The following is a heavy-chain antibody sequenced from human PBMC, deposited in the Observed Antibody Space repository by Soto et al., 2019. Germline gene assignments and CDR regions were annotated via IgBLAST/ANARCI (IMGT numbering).Heavy chain of an antibody. CDR1: GGSLSSGNYC. Sequence: PSETLSLTCTVSGGSLSSGNYCWSWIRQPPGKGLEWIGFIHYSGSSYYNPSLKSRVTISVDTSKNQFSLKLDSVTAADTAVYYCARDLDTATYFDYWGHGTLVTVSS. V-gene: IGHV4-30-4*01. CDR2: IHYSGSS. J-gene: IGHJ4*01. CDR3: ARDLDTATYFDY. D-gene: IGHD5-18*01.